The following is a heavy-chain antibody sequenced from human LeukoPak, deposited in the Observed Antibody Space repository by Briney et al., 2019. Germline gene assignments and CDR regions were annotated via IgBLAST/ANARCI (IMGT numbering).Heavy chain of an antibody. D-gene: IGHD3-22*01. CDR2: IYDGGST. Sequence: PGGSLRLSCAASEFSVGSNYMTWVRQAPGKGLEWVSVIYDGGSTYYADSVKGRFTISRDNSKNTLYLQMNSLRAEDTAVYYCAARTYYYDSSGPEAFDIWGQGTMVTVSS. V-gene: IGHV3-53*01. CDR1: EFSVGSNY. J-gene: IGHJ3*02. CDR3: AARTYYYDSSGPEAFDI.